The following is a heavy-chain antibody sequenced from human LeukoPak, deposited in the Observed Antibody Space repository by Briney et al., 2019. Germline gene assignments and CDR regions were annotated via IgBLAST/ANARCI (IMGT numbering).Heavy chain of an antibody. J-gene: IGHJ4*02. CDR2: ISAGGDTT. CDR3: AGISYSGTWPVGY. Sequence: GGSLRLSCAASGFTFSSYSMNWVRQAPGKGLEWVSAISAGGDTTYTAGSVKGRFTISRDNSKNTVYFQMNTLRAEDTAVYYCAGISYSGTWPVGYWGQGTLVTVTA. CDR1: GFTFSSYS. V-gene: IGHV3-23*01. D-gene: IGHD6-6*01.